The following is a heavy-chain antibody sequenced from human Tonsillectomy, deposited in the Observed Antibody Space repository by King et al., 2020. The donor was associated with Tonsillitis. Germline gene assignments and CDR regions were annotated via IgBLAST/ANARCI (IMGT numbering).Heavy chain of an antibody. CDR2: INTNTGNP. V-gene: IGHV7-4-1*02. CDR1: GYTFTSYA. Sequence: VQLVESGSELKKPGASVKVSCTASGYTFTSYAMNWVRQAPGQGLEWRGWINTNTGNPTYAQGFTGRFVFSLDTSVSTAYLQISSLKAEDTAVYYCARDYDGPSIAAAGTNWFDPWGQGTLVTVSS. J-gene: IGHJ5*02. D-gene: IGHD6-13*01. CDR3: ARDYDGPSIAAAGTNWFDP.